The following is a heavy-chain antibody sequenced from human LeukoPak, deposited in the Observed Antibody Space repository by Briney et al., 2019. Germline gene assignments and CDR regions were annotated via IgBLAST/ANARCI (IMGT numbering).Heavy chain of an antibody. CDR3: ARVEQWLTDLDYFDY. CDR2: ISYDGSNK. J-gene: IGHJ4*02. CDR1: GFTFSSYG. V-gene: IGHV3-30*03. Sequence: GGSLRLSCAASGFTFSSYGMHWVPQAPGKGLEWVAVISYDGSNKYYADSVKGRFTISRDNSKNTLYLQMNSLRAEDTAVYYCARVEQWLTDLDYFDYWGQGTLVTVSS. D-gene: IGHD6-19*01.